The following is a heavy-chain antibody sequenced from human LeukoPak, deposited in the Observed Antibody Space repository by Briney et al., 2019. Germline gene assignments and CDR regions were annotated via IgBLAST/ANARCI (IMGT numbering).Heavy chain of an antibody. CDR3: ARGSVGPGVAATRRHKHLDV. Sequence: SQTLSLTCTVSGGSISSDSDYWSWIRQPAGKGLECIGRIYASGTTDYSPSLKSRVTISVDTSNNQFSLKVNSVTAADTAVYYCARGSVGPGVAATRRHKHLDVWGNGTTVIVSS. J-gene: IGHJ6*04. CDR1: GGSISSDSDY. D-gene: IGHD6-19*01. CDR2: IYASGTT. V-gene: IGHV4-61*02.